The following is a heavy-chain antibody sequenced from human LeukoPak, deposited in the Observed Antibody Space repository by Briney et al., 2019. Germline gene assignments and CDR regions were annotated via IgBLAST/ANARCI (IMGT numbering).Heavy chain of an antibody. CDR1: GYTFTSYG. Sequence: GASVKVSCKASGYTFTSYGISWVRQAPGQGLEWMGWISAYNGNTNYAQKFQGRVTITADESTSTAYMELSSLRSEDTAVYYCARGLQVGYDSPTYYFDYWGQGTLVTVSS. V-gene: IGHV1-18*01. CDR3: ARGLQVGYDSPTYYFDY. CDR2: ISAYNGNT. J-gene: IGHJ4*02. D-gene: IGHD1-1*01.